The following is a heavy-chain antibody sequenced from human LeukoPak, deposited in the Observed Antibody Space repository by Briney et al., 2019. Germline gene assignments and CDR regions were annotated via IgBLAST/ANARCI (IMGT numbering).Heavy chain of an antibody. D-gene: IGHD6-19*01. J-gene: IGHJ4*02. CDR2: IYYSGST. CDR1: GGSISSSSYY. Sequence: SETLSLTCTVSGGSISSSSYYWGWIRQPPGKGLEWIGSIYYSGSTYYNPSLKSRVTISVDTSKNQFSLKLSSVTAADTAVYYCARDQAVAGKDYWGQGTLVTVSS. V-gene: IGHV4-39*07. CDR3: ARDQAVAGKDY.